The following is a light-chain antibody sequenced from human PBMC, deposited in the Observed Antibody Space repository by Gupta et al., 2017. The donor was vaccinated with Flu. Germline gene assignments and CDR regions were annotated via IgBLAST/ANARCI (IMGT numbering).Light chain of an antibody. V-gene: IGKV2-28*01. J-gene: IGKJ1*01. CDR2: LGS. Sequence: ISCRSSQSLLHSNGCNYLDWYLQKPGQSPQLLIYLGSNRASGVPDRFSGSGSGTDFTLKISRVEAEDVGVYYCMQALQTPLTFGQGTKVEIK. CDR1: QSLLHSNGCNY. CDR3: MQALQTPLT.